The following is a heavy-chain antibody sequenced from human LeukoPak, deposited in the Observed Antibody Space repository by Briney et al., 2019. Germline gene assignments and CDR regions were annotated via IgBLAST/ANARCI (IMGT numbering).Heavy chain of an antibody. V-gene: IGHV4-34*01. D-gene: IGHD6-19*01. J-gene: IGHJ4*02. Sequence: SETLSLTCAVYGGSLSGYYWSWIRRPPGKGLEWIGEINHSGSTNYNPSLKSRVTISVDTSKNQLSLKLSSMTAADTAVYYCARQWLVSPLFDYWGQGTLVTVSS. CDR2: INHSGST. CDR3: ARQWLVSPLFDY. CDR1: GGSLSGYY.